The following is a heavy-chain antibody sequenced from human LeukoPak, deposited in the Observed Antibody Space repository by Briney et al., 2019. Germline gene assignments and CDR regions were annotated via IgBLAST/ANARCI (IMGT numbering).Heavy chain of an antibody. CDR3: AKEVFSSGWYEGFDY. V-gene: IGHV3-9*01. CDR1: GFTFDDYA. D-gene: IGHD6-19*01. CDR2: ISWNSGSM. Sequence: GRSLRLSCAASGFTFDDYAMHWVRQAPGKGLEWVSGISWNSGSMGYADSVKGRFTISRDNAKNSLYLQMNSLRAEDTALYYCAKEVFSSGWYEGFDYWGQGTLVIVSS. J-gene: IGHJ4*02.